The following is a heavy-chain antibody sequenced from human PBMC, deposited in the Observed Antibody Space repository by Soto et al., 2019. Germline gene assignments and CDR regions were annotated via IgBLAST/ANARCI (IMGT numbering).Heavy chain of an antibody. V-gene: IGHV4-4*02. D-gene: IGHD3-22*01. CDR2: IYHSGST. J-gene: IGHJ4*02. CDR1: GGSISSSNW. CDR3: AREDYDSSGYYGY. Sequence: LSLTFAVSGGSISSSNWWSWVRQPPGKGLEWIGEIYHSGSTNYNPSLKSRVTISVDKSKNQFSLKLSSVTAADTAVYYCAREDYDSSGYYGYWCQGTLVTVSS.